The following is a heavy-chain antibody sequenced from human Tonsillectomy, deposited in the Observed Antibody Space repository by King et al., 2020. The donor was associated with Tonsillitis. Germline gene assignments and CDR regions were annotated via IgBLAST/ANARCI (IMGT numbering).Heavy chain of an antibody. Sequence: VQLVESGGGLVQPGGSLRLSCAASGFTFSTYGVNWVRQAPAKGLEWVSYISTSGTIYYADSVKGRFTISRDNAKKSPYLQMNSLRAEDPAVYYCTRDWAYWGQGTLVTVSS. V-gene: IGHV3-48*04. J-gene: IGHJ1*01. CDR3: TRDWAY. CDR1: GFTFSTYG. D-gene: IGHD3-16*01. CDR2: ISTSGTI.